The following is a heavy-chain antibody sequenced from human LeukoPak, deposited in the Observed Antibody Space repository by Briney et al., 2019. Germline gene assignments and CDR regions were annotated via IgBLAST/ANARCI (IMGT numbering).Heavy chain of an antibody. CDR3: ARTVVNYFDY. V-gene: IGHV4-39*01. Sequence: EWIGSVYYSGSTYYNPSLKSRVTVSVDTSKNQFSLKLSSVTAADTAVYYCARTVVNYFDYWGQGTLVTVSS. J-gene: IGHJ4*02. CDR2: VYYSGST.